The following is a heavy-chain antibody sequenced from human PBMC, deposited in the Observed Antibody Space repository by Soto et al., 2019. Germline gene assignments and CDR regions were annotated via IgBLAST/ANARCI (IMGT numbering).Heavy chain of an antibody. CDR1: GGSMIGSPYY. J-gene: IGHJ4*02. D-gene: IGHD2-15*01. V-gene: IGHV4-39*01. Sequence: SETLSLTCSASGGSMIGSPYYWGWIRQAPGKGLEWIGSIHNSGRTYINSSLQSRLILSVEASKEQFSLRLTSVTAADTAVYYCAGGEGILYSWGQGTLVTVSS. CDR3: AGGEGILYS. CDR2: IHNSGRT.